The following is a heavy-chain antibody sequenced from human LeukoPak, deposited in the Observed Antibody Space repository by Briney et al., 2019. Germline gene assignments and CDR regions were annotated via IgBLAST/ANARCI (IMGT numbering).Heavy chain of an antibody. V-gene: IGHV4-4*07. D-gene: IGHD3-10*01. CDR2: IYTSGST. Sequence: PSETLSLTCTVSGGSINNFYWSWIRQPAGKGLEWIGRIYTSGSTNYNPSLKSRVTISVDTSKNQFSLKLSSVTAADTAVYYCARTYGSGSYSADAFDIWGQGTMVTVSS. CDR3: ARTYGSGSYSADAFDI. J-gene: IGHJ3*02. CDR1: GGSINNFY.